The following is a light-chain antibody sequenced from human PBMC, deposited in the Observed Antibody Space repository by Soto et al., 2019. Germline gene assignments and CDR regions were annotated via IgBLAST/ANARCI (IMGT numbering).Light chain of an antibody. CDR2: GAS. V-gene: IGKV3-15*01. CDR1: QSVSSN. CDR3: QQYNNWPRT. J-gene: IGKJ1*01. Sequence: EIVMTQSPATLSVSPGERATLSCRASQSVSSNLAWYQQKPGQAPRLLIYGASTRATAFPARFSGSGSGTDFTLTISSLESEDFAVYYCQQYNNWPRTFGQGTKVEIK.